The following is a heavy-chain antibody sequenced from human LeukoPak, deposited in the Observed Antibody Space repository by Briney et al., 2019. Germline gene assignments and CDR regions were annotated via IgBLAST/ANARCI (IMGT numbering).Heavy chain of an antibody. CDR2: INYSATT. J-gene: IGHJ5*02. Sequence: SETPSLTCTVSGASIISDSYFWTWIRHPPGKGLECIAIINYSATTYYNPSLRSRSTISVDTSKNQVSLKLSSVTAADTAIYYCARHVAHYDWFDPWGQRTLVTVSS. CDR3: ARHVAHYDWFDP. D-gene: IGHD4-17*01. CDR1: GASIISDSYF. V-gene: IGHV4-39*01.